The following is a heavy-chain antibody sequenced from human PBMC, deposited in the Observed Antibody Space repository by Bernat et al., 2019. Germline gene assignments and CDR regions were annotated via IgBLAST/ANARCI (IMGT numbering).Heavy chain of an antibody. V-gene: IGHV1-69*08. Sequence: QVQLVQSGAEVKKPGSSVKVSCKASGGTFSSYTISWVRQAPGQGREWMGRIIPILGIANYAQKFQGRVTITADKSTSTAYMELSSLGSEDTAVYYCARETYSSGSGRGWFAPWGQGTLVTVSS. CDR3: ARETYSSGSGRGWFAP. J-gene: IGHJ5*02. CDR1: GGTFSSYT. CDR2: IIPILGIA. D-gene: IGHD3-10*01.